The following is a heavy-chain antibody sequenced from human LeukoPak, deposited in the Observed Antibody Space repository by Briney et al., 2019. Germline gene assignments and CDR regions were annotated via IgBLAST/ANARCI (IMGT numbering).Heavy chain of an antibody. CDR2: IYYSGTT. V-gene: IGHV4-30-4*01. CDR3: VRDDSGYGRNHY. D-gene: IGHD5-12*01. Sequence: SETLSLTCTVSGDSNNSGAYYWSWIRQSPGKGLEWTGYIYYSGTTYYNPSLKSRITMSLDTSKNQVSLTLSSVTAADTAVYYCVRDDSGYGRNHYWGQGTLVTVSS. CDR1: GDSNNSGAYY. J-gene: IGHJ4*02.